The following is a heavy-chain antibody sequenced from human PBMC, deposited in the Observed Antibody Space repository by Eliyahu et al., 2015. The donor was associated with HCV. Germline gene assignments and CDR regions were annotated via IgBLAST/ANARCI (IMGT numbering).Heavy chain of an antibody. CDR1: GFSLSTSGVG. D-gene: IGHD3-22*01. CDR2: IYWDDDK. Sequence: QITLKESGPTLVKPTQTLTLTCTFSGFSLSTSGVGVGWIRQPPGKALEWLALIYWDDDKRYSPSLKSRLTITKDTSKNQVVLTMTNMDPVDTATYYCATTYYYDSSGYYLGVQFDYWGQGTLVTVSS. CDR3: ATTYYYDSSGYYLGVQFDY. V-gene: IGHV2-5*02. J-gene: IGHJ4*02.